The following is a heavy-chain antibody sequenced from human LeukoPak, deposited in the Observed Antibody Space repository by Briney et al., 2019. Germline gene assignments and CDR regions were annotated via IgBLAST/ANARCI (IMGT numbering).Heavy chain of an antibody. V-gene: IGHV5-51*01. CDR1: GYSFTTYW. CDR3: VRQRGASGTINHFDP. D-gene: IGHD3-10*01. J-gene: IGHJ5*02. Sequence: GEALKISCKTSGYSFTTYWIGWVRQMPGAGLEWVGAIYPDDSDTRYSPSFQGQVVISADRSIRTAYLQWNTLKTSDTAMYYCVRQRGASGTINHFDPWGQGTLVTVSS. CDR2: IYPDDSDT.